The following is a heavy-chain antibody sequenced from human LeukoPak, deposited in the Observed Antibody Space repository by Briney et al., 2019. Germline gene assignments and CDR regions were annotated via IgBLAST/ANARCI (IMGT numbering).Heavy chain of an antibody. J-gene: IGHJ3*02. CDR1: GFTFSSYA. CDR2: ISGSGGST. CDR3: AKDVYGSGGYYGSDAFDI. V-gene: IGHV3-23*01. D-gene: IGHD3-10*01. Sequence: GGSLRLSCAASGFTFSSYAMSRVRQAPGKGLEWVSAISGSGGSTYYADSVKGRFTISRDNSKNTLYLQMNSLRAEDTAVYYCAKDVYGSGGYYGSDAFDIWGQGTMVTVSS.